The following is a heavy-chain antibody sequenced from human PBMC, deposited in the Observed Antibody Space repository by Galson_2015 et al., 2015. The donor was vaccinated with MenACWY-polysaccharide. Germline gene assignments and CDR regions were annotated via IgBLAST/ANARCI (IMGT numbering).Heavy chain of an antibody. D-gene: IGHD6-19*01. V-gene: IGHV3-23*01. J-gene: IGHJ4*02. CDR2: ISASAATT. Sequence: LRLSCAASGFTFSSYAMSWVRQAPGQGLEGVTGISASAATTYYADSVKGRITISRDNNKNTMYLQMNSVTPEDTAIYYCATLGSGWFTYSGHWGQGTLVTVSS. CDR3: ATLGSGWFTYSGH. CDR1: GFTFSSYA.